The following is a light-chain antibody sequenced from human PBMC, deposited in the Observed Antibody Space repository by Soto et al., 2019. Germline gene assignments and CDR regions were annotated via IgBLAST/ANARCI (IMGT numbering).Light chain of an antibody. CDR1: QSVGKY. CDR3: QQSETWPHT. CDR2: DAS. Sequence: EIVMTQSPATLSLSPGERATLSCRASQSVGKYLVWYQQKPGQAPRLLIDDASNRATGIPARFSGSGSGTDFTLTISSLEPEDFAVYYCQQSETWPHTFGQGTKLEIK. J-gene: IGKJ2*01. V-gene: IGKV3-11*01.